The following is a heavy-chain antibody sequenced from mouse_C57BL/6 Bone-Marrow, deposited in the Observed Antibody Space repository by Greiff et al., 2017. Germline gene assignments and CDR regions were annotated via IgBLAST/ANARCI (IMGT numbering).Heavy chain of an antibody. CDR1: GYTFTEYT. D-gene: IGHD1-1*01. CDR3: ARHSLYYYGSRGYYAMDY. Sequence: VQLQQSGAELVKPGASVKLSCKASGYTFTEYTIHWVKQRSGQGLEWIGWFYPGSGSIKYNEKFKDKATLTADKSSSTVYMELSRLTSEDSAVYFCARHSLYYYGSRGYYAMDYWVKEPQSPSPQ. J-gene: IGHJ4*01. V-gene: IGHV1-62-2*01. CDR2: FYPGSGSI.